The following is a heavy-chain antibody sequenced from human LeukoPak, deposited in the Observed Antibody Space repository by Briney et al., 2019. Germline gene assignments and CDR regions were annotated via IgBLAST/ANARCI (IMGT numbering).Heavy chain of an antibody. D-gene: IGHD1-26*01. CDR1: GYTFTGFY. V-gene: IGHV1-8*02. Sequence: ASVKVSCKASGYTFTGFYIHWVRQATGQGLEWMGWMNPNSGNTGYAQRFQGRVTMTKNTSVSTAYMDLSSLTSEDTALYYCARGFKISGNYYFDYWGQGSLVTVSS. CDR3: ARGFKISGNYYFDY. CDR2: MNPNSGNT. J-gene: IGHJ4*02.